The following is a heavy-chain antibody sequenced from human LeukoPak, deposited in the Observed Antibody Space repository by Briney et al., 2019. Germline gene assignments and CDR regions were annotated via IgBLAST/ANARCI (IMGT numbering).Heavy chain of an antibody. CDR3: ARAGDSSGYEYYFDY. CDR2: IYYNEKT. CDR1: GYSISSGYY. V-gene: IGHV4-38-2*02. J-gene: IGHJ4*02. Sequence: SETLSLTCTVSGYSISSGYYWGWIRQPPGKGLEWIGSIYYNEKTYYNPSLKSRVTISLDTSKNQFSLKLSSVTAADTAVYYCARAGDSSGYEYYFDYWGQGTLVTVSS. D-gene: IGHD3-22*01.